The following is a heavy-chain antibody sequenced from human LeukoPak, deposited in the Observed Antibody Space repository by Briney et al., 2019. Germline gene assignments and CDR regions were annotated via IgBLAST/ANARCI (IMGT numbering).Heavy chain of an antibody. J-gene: IGHJ4*02. CDR3: ARAPGYYDSSGYAEFDS. CDR1: GGSISSSNW. Sequence: SETLSLTCAVSGGSISSSNWWSWVRQPPEKGLEWIGEIYHSGSANYSPSLKSRVTISVDKSKNQFSLKLSSVTAADTAVYYCARAPGYYDSSGYAEFDSWGQGTLVTVSS. V-gene: IGHV4-4*02. D-gene: IGHD3-22*01. CDR2: IYHSGSA.